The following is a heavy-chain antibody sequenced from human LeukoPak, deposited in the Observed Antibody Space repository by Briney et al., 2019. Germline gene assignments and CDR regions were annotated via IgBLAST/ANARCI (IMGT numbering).Heavy chain of an antibody. CDR3: ASAPISAAGFSFYFYGMDV. CDR2: MSYSGST. CDR1: GGSISSSGYY. D-gene: IGHD6-13*01. J-gene: IGHJ6*04. V-gene: IGHV4-30-4*01. Sequence: SQTLSLTCSVSGGSISSSGYYWNWIRQPPGRGLEWIGSMSYSGSTFYSPSLKSRVSMSLDKSKSQFSLRASSVRAADTAVYYCASAPISAAGFSFYFYGMDVWGKGTTVTVSS.